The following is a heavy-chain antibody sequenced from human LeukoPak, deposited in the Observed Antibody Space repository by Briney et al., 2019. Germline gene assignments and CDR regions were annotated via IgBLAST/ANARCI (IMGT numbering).Heavy chain of an antibody. D-gene: IGHD6-19*01. CDR3: AKEDSSGWYSPRDYYYGMDV. V-gene: IGHV3-23*01. Sequence: GGSLRLSCAASGFTFSGYAMSWVRQAPVKGLEWVSAISGSGGSTYYADSVKGRFTISRDNSKNTLYLQMNSLRAEDTAVYYCAKEDSSGWYSPRDYYYGMDVWGQGTTVTVSS. CDR1: GFTFSGYA. J-gene: IGHJ6*02. CDR2: ISGSGGST.